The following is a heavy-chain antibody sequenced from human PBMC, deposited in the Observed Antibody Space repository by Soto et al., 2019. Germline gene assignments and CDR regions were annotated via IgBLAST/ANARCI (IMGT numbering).Heavy chain of an antibody. CDR3: ARTYYYDSSGSHRYYYYGMDV. J-gene: IGHJ6*02. V-gene: IGHV1-69*13. CDR2: IIPIFGTA. Sequence: SVKVSCKASGGTFSSYSISWVRQAPGQGLKWMGGIIPIFGTANYAQKFQGRVTITADESTSTAYMELSSLRSEDTAVYYCARTYYYDSSGSHRYYYYGMDVWGQGTTVTVSS. D-gene: IGHD3-22*01. CDR1: GGTFSSYS.